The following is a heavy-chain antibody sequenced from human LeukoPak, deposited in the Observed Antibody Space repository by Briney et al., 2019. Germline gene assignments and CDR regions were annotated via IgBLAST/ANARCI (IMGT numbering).Heavy chain of an antibody. CDR2: INGGGDIT. CDR1: GFNFANHA. CDR3: AKGGKWDVTPFDY. D-gene: IGHD1-26*01. Sequence: GGSLRLSCAASGFNFANHAMSWVRQTAGKGLEWVSAINGGGDITYYADSVKGRFTISRDNSKDTLFLQMHSLRPGDTAVYYCAKGGKWDVTPFDYWGQGTLVTVSS. V-gene: IGHV3-23*01. J-gene: IGHJ4*02.